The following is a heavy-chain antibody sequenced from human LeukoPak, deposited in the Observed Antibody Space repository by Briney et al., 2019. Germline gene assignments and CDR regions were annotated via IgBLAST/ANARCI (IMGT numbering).Heavy chain of an antibody. CDR3: AKDARIVPAAGENYFDY. D-gene: IGHD2-2*01. Sequence: PGGSLRLSCAASGFTFGSYAMSWVRQAPGKGLEWVSAISGSGGSTYYADSVKGRFTISRDNSKNTLYLQMNSLRAEDTAVYYCAKDARIVPAAGENYFDYWGQGTLVTVSS. V-gene: IGHV3-23*01. CDR2: ISGSGGST. CDR1: GFTFGSYA. J-gene: IGHJ4*02.